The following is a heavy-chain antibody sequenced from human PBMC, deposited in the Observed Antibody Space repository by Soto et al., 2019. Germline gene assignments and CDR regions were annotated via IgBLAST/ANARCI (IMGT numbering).Heavy chain of an antibody. Sequence: PSETLSLTCTVSGGSISSGGYYWSWIRQPPGKGLEWIGEINHSGSTNYNPSLKSRVTISVDTSKNQFSLKLSSVTAADTAVYYCARGTGEMATASHDFDYWGQGTLVTVSS. CDR3: ARGTGEMATASHDFDY. CDR2: INHSGST. D-gene: IGHD5-18*01. V-gene: IGHV4-39*07. CDR1: GGSISSGGYY. J-gene: IGHJ4*02.